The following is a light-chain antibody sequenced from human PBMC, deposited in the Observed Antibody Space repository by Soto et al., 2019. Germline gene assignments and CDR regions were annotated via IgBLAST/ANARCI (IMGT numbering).Light chain of an antibody. CDR1: SSNIGSIS. Sequence: QSVLAQPSSLSGTPGQRVTMSCSGSSSNIGSISVHWFQQFPGTAPKVLIHSNDKRPSGVPDRFSGSKSGTSASLAISGLQSEDEADYYCAAWDDSLNGFVFGIGTKVTVL. V-gene: IGLV1-44*01. CDR2: SND. J-gene: IGLJ1*01. CDR3: AAWDDSLNGFV.